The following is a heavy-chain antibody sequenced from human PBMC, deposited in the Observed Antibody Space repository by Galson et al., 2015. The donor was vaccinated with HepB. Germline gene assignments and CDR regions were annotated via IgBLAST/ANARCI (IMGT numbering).Heavy chain of an antibody. D-gene: IGHD3-22*01. CDR2: ISYDGSNK. CDR3: AREVYDSSGYYWFPPAADY. Sequence: SLRLSCAASGFTFRSYAMHWVRQAPGKGLERVAVISYDGSNKHYADSVKGRFTISRDNSKNTLYLQMNSLRAEDTAVYYCAREVYDSSGYYWFPPAADYWGQGTLVTVSS. CDR1: GFTFRSYA. V-gene: IGHV3-30-3*01. J-gene: IGHJ4*02.